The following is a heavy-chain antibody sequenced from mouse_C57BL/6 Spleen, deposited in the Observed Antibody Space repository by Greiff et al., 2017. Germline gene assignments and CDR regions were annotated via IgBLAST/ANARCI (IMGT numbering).Heavy chain of an antibody. CDR3: ARASYYDGYYVYFGY. Sequence: QVQLKQPGAELVKPGASVKMSCKASGYTFTSYWINWVKQRPGQGLEWIGDIYPGSGSTNYNEKFKSKATLTVDTSSSTAYMQLSSLTSEDSAVYYCARASYYDGYYVYFGYWGQGTTLTVSS. CDR2: IYPGSGST. J-gene: IGHJ2*01. V-gene: IGHV1-55*01. D-gene: IGHD2-3*01. CDR1: GYTFTSYW.